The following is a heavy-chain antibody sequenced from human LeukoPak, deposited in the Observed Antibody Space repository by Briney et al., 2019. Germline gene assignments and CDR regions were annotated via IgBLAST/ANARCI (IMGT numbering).Heavy chain of an antibody. CDR2: IIPIFGTP. V-gene: IGHV1-69*13. CDR1: GGTFRNHD. Sequence: SLKVSCXASGGTFRNHDINWVRQAPGQGLEWMGGIIPIFGTPNYAQKFQGRVTITSAESTTTAYMELSSLRSEDTAVYYCARRSSSSSSHFDYWGQGTLVTVSS. J-gene: IGHJ4*02. CDR3: ARRSSSSSSHFDY. D-gene: IGHD6-6*01.